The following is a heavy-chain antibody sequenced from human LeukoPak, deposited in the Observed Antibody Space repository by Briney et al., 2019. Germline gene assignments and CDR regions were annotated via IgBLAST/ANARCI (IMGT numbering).Heavy chain of an antibody. CDR3: ATGQGYCSSTSCYDYFDY. J-gene: IGHJ4*02. CDR2: INPNSGGT. CDR1: GYTFTVYY. V-gene: IGHV1-2*02. Sequence: GASVKVSCKASGYTFTVYYMHWVRQAPGQGLEWMGWINPNSGGTNYAQKFQGRVTMTRDTSISTAYMELSRLRSDDTAVYYCATGQGYCSSTSCYDYFDYWGQGTLVTVSS. D-gene: IGHD2-2*01.